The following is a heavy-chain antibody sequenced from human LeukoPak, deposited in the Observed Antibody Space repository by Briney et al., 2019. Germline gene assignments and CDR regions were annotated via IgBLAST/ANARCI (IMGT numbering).Heavy chain of an antibody. CDR3: ARQYYYASSDYSALRY. J-gene: IGHJ1*01. CDR1: GFTFSNYW. V-gene: IGHV3-7*01. Sequence: GGSLRLSCAASGFTFSNYWVNWVRQAPGKGLQWVANIKQDGGEKYYVDSVKGRFTISRDNAKNSLYLQMNSLRAEDTAVYYCARQYYYASSDYSALRYWGQGTRVTVSS. CDR2: IKQDGGEK. D-gene: IGHD3-22*01.